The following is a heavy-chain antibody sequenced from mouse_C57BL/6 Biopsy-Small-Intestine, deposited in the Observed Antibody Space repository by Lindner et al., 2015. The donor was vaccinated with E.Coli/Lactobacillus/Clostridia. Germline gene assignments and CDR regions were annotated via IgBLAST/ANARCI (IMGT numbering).Heavy chain of an antibody. D-gene: IGHD2-5*01. CDR3: AREGAYYSNYEAMDY. Sequence: VQLQESGAELARPGASVKLSCKASGYTFTSYGISWVKQRTGQGLEWIGDIYPRSGNTYYSEKFKGKATLTADKSSSTAYMELRSLTSEDSAVYFCAREGAYYSNYEAMDYWGQGTSVTVSS. CDR2: IYPRSGNT. CDR1: GYTFTSYG. J-gene: IGHJ4*01. V-gene: IGHV1-81*01.